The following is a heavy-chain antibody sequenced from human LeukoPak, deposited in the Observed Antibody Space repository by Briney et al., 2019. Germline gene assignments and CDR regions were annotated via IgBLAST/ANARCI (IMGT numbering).Heavy chain of an antibody. V-gene: IGHV4-59*01. D-gene: IGHD3-22*01. CDR3: ARDKRKFYYDSSGYTFDP. Sequence: SETLSLTCTVSGGSISSYYWSWIRQPPGQGLEWIGYIYYSGSTNYNPSLKSRVTISVDTSKNQFSLKLSSVTAADTAVYYCARDKRKFYYDSSGYTFDPWGQGTLVTVSS. CDR2: IYYSGST. CDR1: GGSISSYY. J-gene: IGHJ5*02.